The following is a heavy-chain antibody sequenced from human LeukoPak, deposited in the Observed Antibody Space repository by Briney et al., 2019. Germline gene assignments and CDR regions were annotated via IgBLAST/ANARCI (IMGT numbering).Heavy chain of an antibody. V-gene: IGHV3-30*03. J-gene: IGHJ4*02. CDR1: GFTFSSYG. CDR2: ISYDGSNK. D-gene: IGHD2-15*01. Sequence: PGRSLRLSCAASGFTFSSYGMHWVRQAPGKGLEWMAVISYDGSNKYYADSVKGRFTISRDNAKNSLYLQMNNLRAEDTAVYYCARYCSGRCPEYHFDYWGQGTLVTVSS. CDR3: ARYCSGRCPEYHFDY.